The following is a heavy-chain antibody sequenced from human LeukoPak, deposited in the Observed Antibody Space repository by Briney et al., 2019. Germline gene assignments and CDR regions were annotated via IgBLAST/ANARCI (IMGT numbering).Heavy chain of an antibody. CDR3: ARQSAYSGNY. CDR2: MNPNSGNT. J-gene: IGHJ4*02. D-gene: IGHD2-21*01. Sequence: ASVKVSCKASGYTFTGYYMHWVRQAPGQGLEWMGWMNPNSGNTGYAQKFQGRVTITRNTSISTAYMELSSLRSEDTAVYYCARQSAYSGNYWGQGTLVTVSS. V-gene: IGHV1-8*03. CDR1: GYTFTGYY.